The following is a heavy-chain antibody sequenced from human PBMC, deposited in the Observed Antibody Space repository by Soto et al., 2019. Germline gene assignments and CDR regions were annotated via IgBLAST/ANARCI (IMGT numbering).Heavy chain of an antibody. Sequence: QVQLVQSGAEVKKPGASVKVSCKASGYTFTSYDINWVRQATGQGLEWMGWMNPNSGNTGYAQKFQGRVTMTRNTSIRTAYMELSSLRSEDTAVYYCARCNTEPLTYYDFWSGLVVHYYYYYMDVWGKGTTVTVSS. CDR1: GYTFTSYD. CDR2: MNPNSGNT. V-gene: IGHV1-8*01. J-gene: IGHJ6*03. CDR3: ARCNTEPLTYYDFWSGLVVHYYYYYMDV. D-gene: IGHD3-3*01.